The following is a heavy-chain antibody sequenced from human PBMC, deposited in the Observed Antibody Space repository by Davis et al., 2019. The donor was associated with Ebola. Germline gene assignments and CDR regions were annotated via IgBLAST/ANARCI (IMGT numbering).Heavy chain of an antibody. D-gene: IGHD3-10*01. CDR3: AKGTVQGSFDY. Sequence: PGGSLRLSCAASGFTFSSYGMHWVRQAPGKGLEWVAVIWYDGSNKYYADSVKGRFTISRDNSKNTLYLQMNSLRAEDTAVYYCAKGTVQGSFDYWGQGTLVTVSS. CDR1: GFTFSSYG. V-gene: IGHV3-33*06. J-gene: IGHJ4*02. CDR2: IWYDGSNK.